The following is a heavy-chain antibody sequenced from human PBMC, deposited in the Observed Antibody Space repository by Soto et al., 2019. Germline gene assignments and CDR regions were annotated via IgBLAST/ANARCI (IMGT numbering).Heavy chain of an antibody. Sequence: SETLALTCTVSGVSITSYFWSWMRQTPGKGLDWIGSISFSGATYSNPSLKGRAALSVDTSENHLSLTLNSVTSADTAVYFCAREWGLLPYYVMNVWGHGTAVTVSS. J-gene: IGHJ6*02. D-gene: IGHD7-27*01. V-gene: IGHV4-59*01. CDR2: ISFSGAT. CDR3: AREWGLLPYYVMNV. CDR1: GVSITSYF.